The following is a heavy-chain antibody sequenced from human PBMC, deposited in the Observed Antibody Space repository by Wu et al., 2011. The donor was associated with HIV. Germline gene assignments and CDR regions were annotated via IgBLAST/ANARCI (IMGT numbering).Heavy chain of an antibody. Sequence: QVQLVQSGAEVKKPGSSAKVSCKASGGTFSSHAINWVRQAPGQGLEWMGRIIPMFGTPNYARKFQGRVTITADESTSTAYMELSSLRSEDTAVYYCARVMVRGAPQDWFDPWGQGTLVTVSS. CDR1: GGTFSSHA. CDR2: IIPMFGTP. J-gene: IGHJ5*02. D-gene: IGHD3-10*01. V-gene: IGHV1-69*15. CDR3: ARVMVRGAPQDWFDP.